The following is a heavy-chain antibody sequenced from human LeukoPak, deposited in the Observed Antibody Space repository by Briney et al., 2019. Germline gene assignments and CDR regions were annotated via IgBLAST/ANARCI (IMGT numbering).Heavy chain of an antibody. CDR3: ARNPYYYDSSGYSFDY. CDR2: IYYSGST. V-gene: IGHV4-59*12. J-gene: IGHJ4*02. D-gene: IGHD3-22*01. Sequence: KSSETLSLTCTVSGGSISSYYWSWTRQPPGKGLEWIGYIYYSGSTNYNPSLKSRVTISVDTSKNQFSLKLSSVTAADTAVYYCARNPYYYDSSGYSFDYWGQGTLVTVSS. CDR1: GGSISSYY.